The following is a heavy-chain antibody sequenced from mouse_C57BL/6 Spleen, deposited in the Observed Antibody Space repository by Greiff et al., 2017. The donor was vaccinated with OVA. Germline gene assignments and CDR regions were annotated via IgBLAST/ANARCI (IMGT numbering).Heavy chain of an antibody. Sequence: EVMLVESGGGLVQPGGSLSLSCAASGFTFTDYYMSWVRQPPGKALEWLGFIRNKANGYTTEYSASVKGRFTISRDNSQSILYLQMNALRAEDSATYYCARWYGSSYFDYWGQGTTLTVSS. CDR3: ARWYGSSYFDY. V-gene: IGHV7-3*01. CDR2: IRNKANGYTT. J-gene: IGHJ2*01. D-gene: IGHD1-1*01. CDR1: GFTFTDYY.